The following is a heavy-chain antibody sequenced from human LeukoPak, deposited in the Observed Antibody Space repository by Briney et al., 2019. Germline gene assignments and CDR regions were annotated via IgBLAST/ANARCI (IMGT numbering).Heavy chain of an antibody. D-gene: IGHD2-2*02. CDR3: ARAKDIVVVPAAISGYYRYMDV. CDR2: ISAYNGNT. Sequence: ASVKVSCKASGYTFTSYGISWVRQAPGQGLEWMGWISAYNGNTNYAQKLQGRVTMTTDTSTSTAYMELRSLRSDDTAVYYCARAKDIVVVPAAISGYYRYMDVWGKGTTVTVSS. V-gene: IGHV1-18*01. J-gene: IGHJ6*03. CDR1: GYTFTSYG.